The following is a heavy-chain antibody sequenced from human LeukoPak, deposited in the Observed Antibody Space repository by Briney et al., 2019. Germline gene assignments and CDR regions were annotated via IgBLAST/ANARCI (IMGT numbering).Heavy chain of an antibody. D-gene: IGHD2-2*01. V-gene: IGHV1-2*02. CDR2: INPNSGGT. Sequence: GASVKVSCKASGYTFTGYYMNWVRQAPGQRLEWMRWINPNSGGTNYAQKFQGRVTMTRDTSISTAYMELSRLRSDDTAVYYCASSVSYCSSTSCRPGDAFDIWGQGTMVTVSS. J-gene: IGHJ3*02. CDR1: GYTFTGYY. CDR3: ASSVSYCSSTSCRPGDAFDI.